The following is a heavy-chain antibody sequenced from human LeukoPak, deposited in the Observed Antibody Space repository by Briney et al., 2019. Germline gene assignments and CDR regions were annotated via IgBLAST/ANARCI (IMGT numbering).Heavy chain of an antibody. CDR2: ILPNSGGT. D-gene: IGHD2-15*01. CDR1: GYTLRGPH. CDR3: SRDGPSGSNMASDY. Sequence: GDSVKVSCKASGYTLRGPHIHWVRQAPGQGLEWMGWILPNSGGTHYGQKFQGRVTMTGDTSINTAYIELTRLTSDDTAVYYCSRDGPSGSNMASDYWGQGTLVTVSS. V-gene: IGHV1-2*02. J-gene: IGHJ4*02.